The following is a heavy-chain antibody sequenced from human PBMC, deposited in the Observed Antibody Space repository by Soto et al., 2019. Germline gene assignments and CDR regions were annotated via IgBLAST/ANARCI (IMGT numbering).Heavy chain of an antibody. Sequence: PSETLSLTCTVSGGSISSGGYYWTWIRQHPGKGLEWIGYIYYSGSTYYSPSLKSRVTISLDTSKNQFSLNLSSVTAADTAVYFCARVNNDYGDYVGAFDIWGQGTMVTVSS. J-gene: IGHJ3*02. CDR1: GGSISSGGYY. CDR3: ARVNNDYGDYVGAFDI. CDR2: IYYSGST. V-gene: IGHV4-31*03. D-gene: IGHD4-17*01.